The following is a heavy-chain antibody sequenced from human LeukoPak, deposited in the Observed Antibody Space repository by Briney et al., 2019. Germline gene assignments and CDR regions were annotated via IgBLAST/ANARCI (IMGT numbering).Heavy chain of an antibody. Sequence: GGSLRLSCAASGLTFSSYAMSWVRQAPGKGLEWVSVIYSGGSTYYADSVKGRFTISRDNSKNTLYLQMNSLRAEDTAVYYCARTFGEDYWGQGTLVTVSS. CDR2: IYSGGST. CDR3: ARTFGEDY. D-gene: IGHD3-10*01. CDR1: GLTFSSYA. V-gene: IGHV3-53*01. J-gene: IGHJ4*02.